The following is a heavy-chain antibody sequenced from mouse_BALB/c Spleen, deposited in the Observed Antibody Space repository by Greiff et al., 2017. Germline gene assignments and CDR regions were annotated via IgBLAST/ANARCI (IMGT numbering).Heavy chain of an antibody. Sequence: EVQLQQSGAELVKPGASVKLSCTASGFNIKDTYMHWVKQRPEQGLEWIGRIDPANGNTKYDPKFQGKATITADTSSNTAYLQLSSLTSEDTAVYYCARDYRYDEGRAFAYWGQGTLVTVSA. J-gene: IGHJ3*01. D-gene: IGHD2-14*01. V-gene: IGHV14-3*02. CDR2: IDPANGNT. CDR3: ARDYRYDEGRAFAY. CDR1: GFNIKDTY.